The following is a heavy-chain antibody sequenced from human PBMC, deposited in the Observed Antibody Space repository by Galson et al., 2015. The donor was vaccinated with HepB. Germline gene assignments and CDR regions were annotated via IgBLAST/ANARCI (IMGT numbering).Heavy chain of an antibody. J-gene: IGHJ4*02. CDR2: ISYDGSNK. D-gene: IGHD6-19*01. V-gene: IGHV3-30-3*01. Sequence: SLRPSCAAPGFTFSSYAMHWVRQAPGKGLEWVAVISYDGSNKYYADSMKGRFTISRDNSKNTLYLQMNSLRAEDTAVYYCARGWIAVEGSCLDYWGQGTLVTVSS. CDR3: ARGWIAVEGSCLDY. CDR1: GFTFSSYA.